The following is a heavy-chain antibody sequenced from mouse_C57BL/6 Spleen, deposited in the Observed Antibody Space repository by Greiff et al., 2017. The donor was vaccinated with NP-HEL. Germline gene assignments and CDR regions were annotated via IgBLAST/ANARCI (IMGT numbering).Heavy chain of an antibody. Sequence: VQLQQSGAELVKPGASVKLSCTASGFNIKDYYMHWVKQRTEQGLEWIGRIDPEDGETKYAPQFQGKATITADTSANTAYLQLSSLTAEDTAVYYCARRDYFDVWGTGTTVTVSS. CDR2: IDPEDGET. CDR3: ARRDYFDV. CDR1: GFNIKDYY. J-gene: IGHJ1*03. V-gene: IGHV14-2*01.